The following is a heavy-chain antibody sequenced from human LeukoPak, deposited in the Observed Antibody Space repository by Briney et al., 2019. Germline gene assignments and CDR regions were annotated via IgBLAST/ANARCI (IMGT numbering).Heavy chain of an antibody. CDR3: ARAQTN. J-gene: IGHJ4*02. D-gene: IGHD4-11*01. CDR1: GFTFSSNP. V-gene: IGHV3-48*01. Sequence: GGSLRLSCAASGFTFSSNPMNWVRQAPGKGLEWVSYISSISSTIYYADSVKGRFTVSRDNAKNSLYLKMNSLRAEDTAVYYFARAQTNWGQGTLVTVSS. CDR2: ISSISSTI.